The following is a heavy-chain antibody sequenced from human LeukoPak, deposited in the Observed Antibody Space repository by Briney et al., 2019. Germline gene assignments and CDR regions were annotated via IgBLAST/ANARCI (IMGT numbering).Heavy chain of an antibody. CDR3: SRGLDSRKLGY. V-gene: IGHV4-31*01. Sequence: SETLSLTCTVAGASFSSGGQSWNWIRQSPGNGLERIASSNRSGTLYNNPSLESQVTMSQDTSKNQFYLKLNSVTDADTSVYFCSRGLDSRKLGYWGQGTLVPVSS. CDR1: GASFSSGGQS. CDR2: SNRSGTL. D-gene: IGHD3-22*01. J-gene: IGHJ4*02.